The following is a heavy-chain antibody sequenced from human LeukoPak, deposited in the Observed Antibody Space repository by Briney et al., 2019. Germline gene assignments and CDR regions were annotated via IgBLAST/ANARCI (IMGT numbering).Heavy chain of an antibody. CDR1: GFTFSSYS. Sequence: PGGSLRLSCAASGFTFSSYSMNWVRQAPGKGLEWVSSISSSSSYLYYADSVKGRFTISRDNAKNSLYLQMNSLRAEDTAVYYCARDGYCSGGSCYWDAFDIWGQGTMVTVSS. D-gene: IGHD2-15*01. V-gene: IGHV3-21*01. CDR3: ARDGYCSGGSCYWDAFDI. J-gene: IGHJ3*02. CDR2: ISSSSSYL.